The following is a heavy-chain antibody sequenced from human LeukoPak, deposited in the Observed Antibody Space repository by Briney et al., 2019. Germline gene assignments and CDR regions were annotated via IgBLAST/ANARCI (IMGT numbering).Heavy chain of an antibody. J-gene: IGHJ4*02. D-gene: IGHD3-10*01. V-gene: IGHV4-34*01. Sequence: TSETLSLTCAVYGGSFSGYYWSWIRQPRGKGLEWIGEINHSGSTNYNPSLKSRVTISVDTSKNQFSLKLSSVTAADTAVYYCARGRSYYYGSGSHFYWGQGTLVTVSS. CDR2: INHSGST. CDR1: GGSFSGYY. CDR3: ARGRSYYYGSGSHFY.